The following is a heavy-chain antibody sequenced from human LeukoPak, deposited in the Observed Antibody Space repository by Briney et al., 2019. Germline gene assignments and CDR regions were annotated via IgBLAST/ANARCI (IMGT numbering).Heavy chain of an antibody. CDR1: GGSMSSHY. Sequence: PSETLSLTCTVSGGSMSSHYWSWFRQPPGKGLEWIGYIYTSGITNYNPSLKSRVTISLDMSKNQFSLTQSSVTAADTAVSYCAXXVXKWDCSXXXXSEMXNXXVXGXGTTVTVSS. CDR3: AXXVXKWDCSXXXXSEMXNXXV. V-gene: IGHV4-59*11. CDR2: IYTSGIT. D-gene: IGHD2-2*01. J-gene: IGHJ6*03.